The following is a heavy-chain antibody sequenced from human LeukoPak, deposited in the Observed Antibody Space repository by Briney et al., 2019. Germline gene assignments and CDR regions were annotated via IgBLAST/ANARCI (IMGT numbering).Heavy chain of an antibody. CDR1: GFTFSSYG. Sequence: PGGSLRLSCAASGFTFSSYGMHWVRQAPGKGLEWVSVIYSGGSTYYADSVKGRFTISRDNSKNTLYLQMNSLRAEDTAVYYCARDLATINPGYDSSGTPLNWGQGTLVTVSS. V-gene: IGHV3-66*01. CDR2: IYSGGST. CDR3: ARDLATINPGYDSSGTPLN. D-gene: IGHD3-22*01. J-gene: IGHJ4*02.